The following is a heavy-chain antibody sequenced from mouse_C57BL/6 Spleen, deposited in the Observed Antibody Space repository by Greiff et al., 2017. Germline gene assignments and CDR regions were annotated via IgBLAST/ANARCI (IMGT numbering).Heavy chain of an antibody. CDR1: GYTFTSYW. CDR3: ARMDSSGYYFDY. CDR2: TYPSDSET. D-gene: IGHD3-2*02. Sequence: VQLQQPGAELVRPGSSVKLSCKASGYTFTSYWMDWVKQRPGQGLEWIGNTYPSDSETHYNQKFKDKATLTVDKSSSTAYMQLSSLTSEDSAVYYCARMDSSGYYFDYWGQGTTLTVSS. V-gene: IGHV1-61*01. J-gene: IGHJ2*01.